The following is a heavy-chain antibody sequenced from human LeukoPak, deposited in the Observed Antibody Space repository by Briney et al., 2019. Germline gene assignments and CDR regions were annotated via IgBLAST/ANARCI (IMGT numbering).Heavy chain of an antibody. CDR1: GGSISSGGYY. V-gene: IGHV4-30-2*01. CDR3: ARDHSRGIDY. Sequence: SETLSLTCTVSGGSISSGGYYWSWIRQPPGKGLEWTGYIYHSGSTYYNPSLKSRVTISVDRSKNQFSLKLSSVTAADTAVHYCARDHSRGIDYWGQGTLVTVSS. J-gene: IGHJ4*02. D-gene: IGHD1-1*01. CDR2: IYHSGST.